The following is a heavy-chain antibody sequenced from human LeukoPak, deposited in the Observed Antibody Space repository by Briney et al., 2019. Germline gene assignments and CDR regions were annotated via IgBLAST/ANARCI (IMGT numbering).Heavy chain of an antibody. CDR1: GYTFTSYA. CDR3: ARGPSNTAVYYYYYYMDV. Sequence: ASVKVSCKASGYTFTSYAMNWVRQAPGQGLEWMGWINTYTGNPTYAQGFTGRFVFSLDTSVSTAYLQISSLKAEDTAVYYCARGPSNTAVYYYYYYMDVWGKGTTVTVSS. J-gene: IGHJ6*03. V-gene: IGHV7-4-1*02. D-gene: IGHD5-18*01. CDR2: INTYTGNP.